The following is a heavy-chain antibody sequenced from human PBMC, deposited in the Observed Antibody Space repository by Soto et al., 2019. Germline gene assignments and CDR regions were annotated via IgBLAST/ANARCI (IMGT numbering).Heavy chain of an antibody. J-gene: IGHJ4*02. CDR1: GFTFSSYA. CDR2: ISGSGGST. Sequence: LRLSCAASGFTFSSYAMSWVRQAPGKGLEWVSAISGSGGSTYYADSVKGRFTISRDNSKNTLYLQMNSLRAEDTAVYYCAKGREDTAMVPNDYWGQGTLVTVSS. CDR3: AKGREDTAMVPNDY. V-gene: IGHV3-23*01. D-gene: IGHD5-18*01.